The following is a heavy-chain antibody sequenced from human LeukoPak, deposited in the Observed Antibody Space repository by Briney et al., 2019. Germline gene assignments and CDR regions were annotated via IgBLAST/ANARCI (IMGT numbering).Heavy chain of an antibody. D-gene: IGHD3-3*01. Sequence: PGGSLRLSCAASGFTFSSYAMSWIRQAPGKGLEWVSAISGSGGSTYYADSVKGRFTISRDNSKNKLYLQMNSLRAEDTAVYYCAPPPPEYYDFWSGYLQGNYFDYWGQGTLVTVSS. CDR3: APPPPEYYDFWSGYLQGNYFDY. J-gene: IGHJ4*02. CDR1: GFTFSSYA. V-gene: IGHV3-23*01. CDR2: ISGSGGST.